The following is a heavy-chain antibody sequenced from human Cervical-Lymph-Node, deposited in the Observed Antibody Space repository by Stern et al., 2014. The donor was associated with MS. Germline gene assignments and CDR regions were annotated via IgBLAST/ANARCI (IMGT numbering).Heavy chain of an antibody. CDR1: GYTLTELS. CDR3: ATVFGNTTEQLVYYYYGMDV. CDR2: LDSEDGET. J-gene: IGHJ6*02. D-gene: IGHD6-6*01. V-gene: IGHV1-24*01. Sequence: QVQLMQSGAEVKKPGASVKVSCKASGYTLTELSINWGRQAPGKGLEWMGGLDSEDGETIYAERFQGRVTNNEGTSTETAYMELSSLRSEVTAVYYFATVFGNTTEQLVYYYYGMDVWVQGTTVTVSS.